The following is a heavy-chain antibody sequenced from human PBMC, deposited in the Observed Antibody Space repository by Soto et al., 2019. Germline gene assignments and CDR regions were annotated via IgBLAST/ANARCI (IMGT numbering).Heavy chain of an antibody. Sequence: GGPLVRSWTRSGFTSGDYDISWFRQAPWKGLEWVGFIRSKTYAGTTEYAASVKGRFTISRDDSKTIAYLQMNSLKTEDTAIYYCTRGRGYYDSSGYPDYWGQGTLVTVSS. V-gene: IGHV3-49*03. D-gene: IGHD3-22*01. CDR1: GFTSGDYD. CDR3: TRGRGYYDSSGYPDY. J-gene: IGHJ4*02. CDR2: IRSKTYAGTT.